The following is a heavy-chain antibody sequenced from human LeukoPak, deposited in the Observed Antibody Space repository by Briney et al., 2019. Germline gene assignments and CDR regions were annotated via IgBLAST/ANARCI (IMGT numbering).Heavy chain of an antibody. CDR2: IYYSGST. Sequence: SETLSLTCTVSGGSISSYYWSWIRQPPGKGLEWIGYIYYSGSTNYNPSLKSRVTISVDTSKNQFSLKLSSVTAADTAVYYCARLRYDSSGYYSDYWGRGTLVTVSS. J-gene: IGHJ4*02. D-gene: IGHD3-22*01. V-gene: IGHV4-59*08. CDR3: ARLRYDSSGYYSDY. CDR1: GGSISSYY.